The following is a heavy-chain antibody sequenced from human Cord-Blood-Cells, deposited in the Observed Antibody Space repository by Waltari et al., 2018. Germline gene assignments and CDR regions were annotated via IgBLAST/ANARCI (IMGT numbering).Heavy chain of an antibody. CDR3: ARGGLEYFQH. Sequence: QVQLQQWGAGLLKPSETLSLTCAVYGGSFRGYYWSWIRQPPGKGLEWIGEINHSGSTNYNPSLKSRVTISVDTSKNQFSLKLSSVTAADTAVYYCARGGLEYFQHWGQGTLVTVSS. CDR2: INHSGST. J-gene: IGHJ1*01. CDR1: GGSFRGYY. V-gene: IGHV4-34*01.